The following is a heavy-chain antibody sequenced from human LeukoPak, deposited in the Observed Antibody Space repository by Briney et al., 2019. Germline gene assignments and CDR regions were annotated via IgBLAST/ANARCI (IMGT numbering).Heavy chain of an antibody. CDR3: ARDRLSCSSTSCSHYYFDS. V-gene: IGHV4-31*03. Sequence: SETLSLTCIVSGGSINSGGYYWSWIRQHPGKDLEWIGYIYYSGSTYYNPSLKSRVIISVDTSKNQFSLKLSSVTAADTAVYYCARDRLSCSSTSCSHYYFDSWGQGTLVTVSS. J-gene: IGHJ4*02. D-gene: IGHD2-2*01. CDR2: IYYSGST. CDR1: GGSINSGGYY.